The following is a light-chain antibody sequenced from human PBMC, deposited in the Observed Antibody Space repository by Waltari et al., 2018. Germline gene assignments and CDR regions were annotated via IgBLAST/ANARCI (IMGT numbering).Light chain of an antibody. V-gene: IGKV3-20*01. J-gene: IGKJ1*01. CDR2: GAS. CDR3: QHYVALPVT. Sequence: EIVLTQSPGTLSLSPGDRATLSCRASQSVGRTLAWYQQKPGQAPSLVIYGASIRANGIPDRFSGSGSGTDFSLTISRLEPEDFAVYYCQHYVALPVTFGQGTKVEIK. CDR1: QSVGRT.